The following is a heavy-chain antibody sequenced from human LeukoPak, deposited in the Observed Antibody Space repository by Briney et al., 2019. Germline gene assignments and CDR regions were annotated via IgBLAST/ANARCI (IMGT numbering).Heavy chain of an antibody. Sequence: GASVKVSCKTSGFTFTTYGISWVRQAPGQGLEWMGWISAYNGNTNYAQKLQDRVTMATDTATSTAYTELRSLRSDDTAVYYCARGNYDILTDLRAFDIWGQGTMVTVSS. J-gene: IGHJ3*02. V-gene: IGHV1-18*01. CDR1: GFTFTTYG. CDR3: ARGNYDILTDLRAFDI. CDR2: ISAYNGNT. D-gene: IGHD3-9*01.